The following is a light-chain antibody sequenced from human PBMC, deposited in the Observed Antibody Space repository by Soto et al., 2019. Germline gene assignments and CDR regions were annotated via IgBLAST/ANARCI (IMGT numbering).Light chain of an antibody. Sequence: QSALTQPPSASGSPGQSVTISCTGTSSDVGGYNYVSWYQQHPGKAPKIMIYEVSKRPSGVPDRFPGSKSGNTASLTVSGLQAEDEADYYCSSYAGSNNLVFGGGTKVTVL. J-gene: IGLJ2*01. CDR3: SSYAGSNNLV. CDR1: SSDVGGYNY. CDR2: EVS. V-gene: IGLV2-8*01.